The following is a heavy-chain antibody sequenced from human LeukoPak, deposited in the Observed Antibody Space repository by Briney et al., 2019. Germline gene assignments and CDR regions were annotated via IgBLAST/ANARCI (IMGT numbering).Heavy chain of an antibody. CDR2: NNPNNDDT. CDR3: ARGDSSSWYYFDY. V-gene: IGHV1-2*02. CDR1: GYTXTGHY. Sequence: ASVKVSCKASGYTXTGHYMHWVRQAPGQGLEWMGWNNPNNDDTNYAQKFQGRVTMTRDTSINTAYMELSSLRSDDTAMCYCARGDSSSWYYFDYWGQGTLVTVSS. J-gene: IGHJ4*02. D-gene: IGHD6-13*01.